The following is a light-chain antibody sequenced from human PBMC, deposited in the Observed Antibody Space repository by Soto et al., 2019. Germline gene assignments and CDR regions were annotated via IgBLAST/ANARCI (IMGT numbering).Light chain of an antibody. CDR3: QQYNNWPAIT. V-gene: IGKV4-1*01. J-gene: IGKJ5*01. CDR1: QSVLYNYNNKNN. CDR2: WAS. Sequence: DIVMTQSPGSLDVSLGERATINCKSSQSVLYNYNNKNNLAWYQQKPGQPPKLLIYWASTRKSGVPDRFSGSESGTDFTLAISSLQSEDFAVYYCQQYNNWPAITFGQGTRLEIK.